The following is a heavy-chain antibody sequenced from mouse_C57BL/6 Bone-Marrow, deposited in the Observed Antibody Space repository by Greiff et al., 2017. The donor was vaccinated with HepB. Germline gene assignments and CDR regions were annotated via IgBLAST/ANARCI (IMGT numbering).Heavy chain of an antibody. J-gene: IGHJ2*01. V-gene: IGHV5-4*01. Sequence: DVKLVESGGGLVKPGGSLKLSCAASGFTFSSYAMSWVRQTPEKRLEWVATISDGGSYTYYPDNVKGRFTISRDNAKNNLYLQMSHLKSEDTAMYYCARDGGYYYGSNRYYFDYWGQGTTLTVSS. D-gene: IGHD1-1*01. CDR2: ISDGGSYT. CDR1: GFTFSSYA. CDR3: ARDGGYYYGSNRYYFDY.